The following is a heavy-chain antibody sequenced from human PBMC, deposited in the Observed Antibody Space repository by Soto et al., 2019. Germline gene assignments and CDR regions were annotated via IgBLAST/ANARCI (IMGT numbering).Heavy chain of an antibody. Sequence: QVQLVESGGGVVQPGRSLRLSCAASGLTCSAYGIHWVRQAPGKGLEWVATISFDSRDKLYVDSMNGRLTISRENSRNTVYLQMDSLRAEDTAVYHCARVCGGDCGNAFDVLGQGTVVAVSP. V-gene: IGHV3-33*05. J-gene: IGHJ3*01. D-gene: IGHD2-21*02. CDR1: GLTCSAYG. CDR2: ISFDSRDK. CDR3: ARVCGGDCGNAFDV.